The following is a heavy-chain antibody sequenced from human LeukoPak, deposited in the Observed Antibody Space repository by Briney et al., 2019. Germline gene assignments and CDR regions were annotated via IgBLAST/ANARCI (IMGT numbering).Heavy chain of an antibody. D-gene: IGHD1-26*01. CDR2: IGISGVNT. V-gene: IGHV3-23*01. CDR3: AKLGTGDGSYC. J-gene: IGHJ4*02. Sequence: GGSLRLSCAASGFTFTSYGMSWVRQAPGKGLEWVSSIGISGVNTYYADSVKGRFTISRDNSKNTLYLQMNSLRAEDTAIYYCAKLGTGDGSYCWGQGTLSPSPQ. CDR1: GFTFTSYG.